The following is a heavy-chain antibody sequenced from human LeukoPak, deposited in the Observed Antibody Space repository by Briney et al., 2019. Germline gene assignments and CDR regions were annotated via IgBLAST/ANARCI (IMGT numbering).Heavy chain of an antibody. D-gene: IGHD3-10*01. V-gene: IGHV4-59*01. J-gene: IGHJ4*02. CDR2: IYYSGGT. CDR3: ARRYGSGRFDY. CDR1: IGSISSYY. Sequence: SETLSLTCTVSIGSISSYYWSWIRQPPGKGLEWIGYIYYSGGTNYNPSLKSRVSISVDTPKNQFSLRLSSVTAADTAVYYCARRYGSGRFDYWGLGTLVTVSS.